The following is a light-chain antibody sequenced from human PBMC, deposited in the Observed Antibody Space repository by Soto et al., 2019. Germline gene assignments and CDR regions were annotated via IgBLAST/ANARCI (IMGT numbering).Light chain of an antibody. CDR3: QQFSSYPLT. J-gene: IGKJ4*01. V-gene: IGKV3-20*01. Sequence: EIVLTQSPGTLSLSPGERATVSCRASESVSRNFLAWYQQKPGRAPRLLIHDASHRAAGIPARFSGGGSGTDFTLTISGLEPEDFAVYYCQQFSSYPLTFGGGTKVDI. CDR1: ESVSRNF. CDR2: DAS.